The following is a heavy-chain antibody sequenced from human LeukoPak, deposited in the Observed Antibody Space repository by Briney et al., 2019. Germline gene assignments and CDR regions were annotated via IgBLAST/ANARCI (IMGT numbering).Heavy chain of an antibody. V-gene: IGHV4-28*03. Sequence: PSETLSLTCAVSGSSISNNALWGWIRQPPGKGLEWIGYIYHSGSTNYNPSLKSRVTISVDTSKNQFSLKLSSVTAADTAVYYCARGPTTIFGVVYDYWGQGALVTVSS. D-gene: IGHD3-3*01. CDR2: IYHSGST. CDR3: ARGPTTIFGVVYDY. J-gene: IGHJ4*02. CDR1: GSSISNNAL.